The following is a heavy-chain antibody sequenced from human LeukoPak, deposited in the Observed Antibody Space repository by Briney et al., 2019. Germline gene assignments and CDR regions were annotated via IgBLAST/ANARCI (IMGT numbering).Heavy chain of an antibody. D-gene: IGHD3-22*01. CDR2: INPSDDST. V-gene: IGHV1-46*02. CDR3: ARAYYESSAYRHAVYFDY. CDR1: GYTFNSSC. J-gene: IGHJ4*02. Sequence: ASVKVSCKASGYTFNSSCMHWVRQAPGQGLEWMGIINPSDDSTRYAQKFQGRVTMTKDTSTNTVYMHLSSLSSDDTAVYYCARAYYESSAYRHAVYFDYWGQGTLVTVSS.